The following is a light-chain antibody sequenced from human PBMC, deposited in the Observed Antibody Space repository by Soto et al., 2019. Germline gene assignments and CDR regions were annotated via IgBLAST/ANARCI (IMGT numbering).Light chain of an antibody. Sequence: QSALTQPASVSGSPGQSITISCTGSSSAFGTFRLVSWYQHHPGKVPKLIIYEGNKRPSGVSDRFSGSEPGNTASLTISGLQAEDEADYYCSSSAHGRTFVFGNGTKVTV. CDR2: EGN. CDR1: SSAFGTFRL. J-gene: IGLJ1*01. V-gene: IGLV2-23*01. CDR3: SSSAHGRTFV.